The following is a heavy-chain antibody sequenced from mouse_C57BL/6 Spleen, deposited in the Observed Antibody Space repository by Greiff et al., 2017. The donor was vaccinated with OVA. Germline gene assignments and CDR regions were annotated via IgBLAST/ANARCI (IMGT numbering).Heavy chain of an antibody. CDR1: GYAFSSYW. V-gene: IGHV1-80*01. J-gene: IGHJ2*01. CDR3: ARAGTTVVANYDY. Sequence: QVQLQQSGAELVKPGASVKISCKASGYAFSSYWMNWVKQRPGQGLGWIGQIYPGDGDTNYNGKFKGKATLTADKSSSTAYMQLSSLTSEDSAVYFCARAGTTVVANYDYWGKGTTLTVAS. CDR2: IYPGDGDT. D-gene: IGHD1-1*01.